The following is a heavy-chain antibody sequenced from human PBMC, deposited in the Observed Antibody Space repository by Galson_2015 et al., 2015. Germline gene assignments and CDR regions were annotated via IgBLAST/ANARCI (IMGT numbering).Heavy chain of an antibody. CDR3: ARASQDCSSSHCPFTY. CDR2: ITPIFHSP. Sequence: SVKVSCKASGGSFSTYAMSWVRQAPGQGLQWMGGITPIFHSPNYAQMFQGRVTISADTSTSTAYMELSSLRPEDTAMYYCARASQDCSSSHCPFTYWGPGTLVTLPS. CDR1: GGSFSTYA. V-gene: IGHV1-69*06. J-gene: IGHJ4*02. D-gene: IGHD2-2*01.